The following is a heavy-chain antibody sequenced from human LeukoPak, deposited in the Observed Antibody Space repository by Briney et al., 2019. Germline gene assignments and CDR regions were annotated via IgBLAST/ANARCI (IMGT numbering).Heavy chain of an antibody. CDR3: ARDKEYSSSGFDP. J-gene: IGHJ5*02. CDR2: ISSSSSYI. Sequence: GGSLRLSCAASGFTFSSYSMNWVRQAPGKGLEWVSSISSSSSYIYYADSVKGRFTISRDNAKNSLYLQMNSLRAEDTAVYYCARDKEYSSSGFDPWGQGTLVTVSS. D-gene: IGHD6-6*01. V-gene: IGHV3-21*04. CDR1: GFTFSSYS.